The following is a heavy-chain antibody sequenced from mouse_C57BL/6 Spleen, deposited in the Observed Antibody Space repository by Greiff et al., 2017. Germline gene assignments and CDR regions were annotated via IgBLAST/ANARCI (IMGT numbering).Heavy chain of an antibody. CDR2: IRNKANGYTT. D-gene: IGHD1-1*01. V-gene: IGHV7-3*01. CDR1: GFTFTDYY. CDR3: AGEDYGSKYFDY. Sequence: EVKVVQSGGGFVQPGGSLSLSCAASGFTFTDYYMSWVRQPPGKALEWLGFIRNKANGYTTEYSASVKGRFTISRDNSQSILYLQMNALRAEDSATYCCAGEDYGSKYFDYWGQGTTLTVSS. J-gene: IGHJ2*01.